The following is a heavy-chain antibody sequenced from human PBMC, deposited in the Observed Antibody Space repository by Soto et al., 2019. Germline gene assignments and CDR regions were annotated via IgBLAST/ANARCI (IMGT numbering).Heavy chain of an antibody. Sequence: SETLSLTCAVSGGSISSGGYSWSWIRQPQGKGLEWIGYIYHSGSTYYNPSLKSRVTISVDSSKNHFYLNLSSVTAADTAVYSSSRGQGGYSHRADLDYSGRGTRGTPSS. CDR3: SRGQGGYSHRADLDY. D-gene: IGHD5-18*01. J-gene: IGHJ4*02. CDR2: IYHSGST. CDR1: GGSISSGGYS. V-gene: IGHV4-30-2*01.